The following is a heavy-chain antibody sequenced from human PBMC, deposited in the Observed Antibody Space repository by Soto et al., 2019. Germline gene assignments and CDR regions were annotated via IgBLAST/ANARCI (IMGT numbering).Heavy chain of an antibody. D-gene: IGHD3-10*01. V-gene: IGHV3-11*01. CDR2: LTGSSSNI. Sequence: QVQLVESGGGLVKPGVSLRLSCAASGFTFSDYYMTWIRQAPGKGLEWISTLTGSSSNIYYADSVKGRFAISRDNSRNTLYLQMNSLTAEDTAVYYCANGRATYGLLTHDYWGQGTLVTVSS. J-gene: IGHJ4*02. CDR3: ANGRATYGLLTHDY. CDR1: GFTFSDYY.